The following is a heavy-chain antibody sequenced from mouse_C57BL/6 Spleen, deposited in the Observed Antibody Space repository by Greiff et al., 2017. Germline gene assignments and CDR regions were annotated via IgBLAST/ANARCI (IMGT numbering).Heavy chain of an antibody. Sequence: VQLQQPGAELVKPGASVKLSCKASGYTFTSYWMHWVKQRPGQGLEWIGMIHPNSGSTNYNEKFKSKATLTVDKSSSTAYMQLSSLTSEDSAVYYCARSEDYGDYAMDYWGQGTSVTVSS. CDR3: ARSEDYGDYAMDY. CDR2: IHPNSGST. J-gene: IGHJ4*01. CDR1: GYTFTSYW. D-gene: IGHD2-4*01. V-gene: IGHV1-64*01.